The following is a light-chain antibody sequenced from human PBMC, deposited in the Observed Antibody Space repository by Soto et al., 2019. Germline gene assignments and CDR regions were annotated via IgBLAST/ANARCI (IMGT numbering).Light chain of an antibody. Sequence: QSALTQPASVSGSPGQSITISCTGTSSDIGGYNFVSWYQHHPGKAPKLMIYEVNNRPSGVSSRFSGSKSGNTASLTISGLQTEDEAYYYCQSYDSSLSGYVFGTGTQLTVL. CDR2: EVN. V-gene: IGLV2-14*01. CDR1: SSDIGGYNF. J-gene: IGLJ1*01. CDR3: QSYDSSLSGYV.